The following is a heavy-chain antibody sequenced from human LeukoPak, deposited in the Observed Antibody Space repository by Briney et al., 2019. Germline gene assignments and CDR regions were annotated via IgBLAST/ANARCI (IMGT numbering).Heavy chain of an antibody. D-gene: IGHD3-3*01. J-gene: IGHJ5*02. V-gene: IGHV1-24*01. CDR3: ATTDLRFTIFGP. CDR1: GYTLTELS. Sequence: ASVKVSCKVSGYTLTELSMHWVRQAPGKGLEWMGGFDPEDGETIYAQKFQGRVTMTGDTSTDTAYMELSSLRSEDTAVYYCATTDLRFTIFGPWGQGTLVTVSS. CDR2: FDPEDGET.